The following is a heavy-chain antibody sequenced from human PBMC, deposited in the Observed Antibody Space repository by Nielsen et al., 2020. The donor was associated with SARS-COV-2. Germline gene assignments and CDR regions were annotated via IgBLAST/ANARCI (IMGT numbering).Heavy chain of an antibody. CDR2: ISWNSGSI. J-gene: IGHJ6*02. D-gene: IGHD2-2*01. CDR3: AKESRISISSSTSNYYDYYGMDV. CDR1: GFTFDDYA. Sequence: SLKISCAASGFTFDDYAMHWVRQAPGKGLEWVSGISWNSGSIGYADSVKGRFTISRDNAKNSLYLQMNSLRAEDTALYYCAKESRISISSSTSNYYDYYGMDVWGQGTTVTVSS. V-gene: IGHV3-9*01.